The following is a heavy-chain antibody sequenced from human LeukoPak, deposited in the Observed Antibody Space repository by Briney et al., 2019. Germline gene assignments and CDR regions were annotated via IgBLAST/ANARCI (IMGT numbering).Heavy chain of an antibody. V-gene: IGHV4-34*01. Sequence: SETLSLTCAVYGGSFSGYYWSWIRQPPGKGLEWIGEINLSGSTNYNPSLKSRVTISVDTSKNQFSLKLSSVTAADTAVYYCARFGSSSWYVFRWFDPWGQGTLVTVSS. CDR2: INLSGST. CDR3: ARFGSSSWYVFRWFDP. J-gene: IGHJ5*02. CDR1: GGSFSGYY. D-gene: IGHD6-13*01.